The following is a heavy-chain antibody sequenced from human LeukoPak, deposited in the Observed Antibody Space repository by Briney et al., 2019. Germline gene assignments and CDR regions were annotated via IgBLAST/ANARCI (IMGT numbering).Heavy chain of an antibody. Sequence: SVKVSCKASGGTFSSYAISWVRQAPGQGLEWMGRIIPIFGTANYAQKFQGRVTMATDTSTSTAYMELRSLRSDDTAVYYCARPLYYYDTNGLDYYYMDVWGKGTTVTVSS. CDR1: GGTFSSYA. V-gene: IGHV1-69*05. CDR3: ARPLYYYDTNGLDYYYMDV. CDR2: IIPIFGTA. D-gene: IGHD3-22*01. J-gene: IGHJ6*03.